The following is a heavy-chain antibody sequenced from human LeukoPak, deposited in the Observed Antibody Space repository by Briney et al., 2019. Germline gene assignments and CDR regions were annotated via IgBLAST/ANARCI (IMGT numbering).Heavy chain of an antibody. CDR2: IIPILGIA. CDR3: ATDLRTYYPNWFDP. J-gene: IGHJ5*02. V-gene: IGHV1-69*04. Sequence: GSSVKVSCKASGGTFSSYAISWVRQAPGQGLEWMGRIIPILGIANYAQKFQGRVTITADKSTSTAYMELSSLRSEDMAVYYCATDLRTYYPNWFDPWGQGTLVTVSS. CDR1: GGTFSSYA. D-gene: IGHD3-10*01.